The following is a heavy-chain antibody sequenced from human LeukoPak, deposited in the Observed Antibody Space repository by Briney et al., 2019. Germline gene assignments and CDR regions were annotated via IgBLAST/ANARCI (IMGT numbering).Heavy chain of an antibody. CDR2: ISPNSGGT. D-gene: IGHD2-15*01. CDR3: ARVSRLQGWFDP. V-gene: IGHV1-2*02. Sequence: ASVKISCKASGYTFTDYFIHWVRQAPGQGLEWMGWISPNSGGTNYAQKFQGRVTMTSDTSISTGYIELSRLRSDDTAVYYCARVSRLQGWFDPWGQGTLVTVSS. CDR1: GYTFTDYF. J-gene: IGHJ5*02.